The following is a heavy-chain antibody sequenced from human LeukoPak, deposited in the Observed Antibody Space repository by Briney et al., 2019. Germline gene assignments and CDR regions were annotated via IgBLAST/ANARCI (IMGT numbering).Heavy chain of an antibody. CDR1: GFTFSSSG. D-gene: IGHD2-8*01. Sequence: GGSLRLSCAASGFTFSSSGMSWVRQAPGKGLEWVSVISDSGSGTYYAGSVKGRFTISRDNSKNTLYLQMNSLRVEDTAVYYCAKTNYGVAAPDYWGQGALVTVSS. CDR2: ISDSGSGT. J-gene: IGHJ4*02. CDR3: AKTNYGVAAPDY. V-gene: IGHV3-23*01.